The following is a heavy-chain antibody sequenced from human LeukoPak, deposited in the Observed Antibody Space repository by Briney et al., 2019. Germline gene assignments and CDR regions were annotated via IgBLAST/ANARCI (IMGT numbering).Heavy chain of an antibody. J-gene: IGHJ6*02. D-gene: IGHD3-10*01. V-gene: IGHV3-33*01. CDR3: ARANYGSGSNYYYGMDV. CDR1: GFTFSTYG. Sequence: PGSSLRLSCPASGFTFSTYGMHWVRQAPGKGLEWVAVIWYDGSNKYYADSVKGRFTISRDNSKNTLYLQMNSLRAEDTAVYYCARANYGSGSNYYYGMDVWGQGTTVTVCS. CDR2: IWYDGSNK.